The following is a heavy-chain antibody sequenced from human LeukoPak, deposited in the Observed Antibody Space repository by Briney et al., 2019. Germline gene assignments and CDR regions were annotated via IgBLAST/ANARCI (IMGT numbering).Heavy chain of an antibody. J-gene: IGHJ4*02. V-gene: IGHV3-74*01. CDR1: GFTFSSYW. Sequence: PGGSLRLSCAASGFTFSSYWMHWVRQAPGKGLVWVSRINSDGSSTSYEDSVKGRFTISRDNAKNTLYLQMNSLRAEDTAVYYCARGTMTTVTTRLFDYWGQGTLVTVSS. CDR3: ARGTMTTVTTRLFDY. D-gene: IGHD4-11*01. CDR2: INSDGSST.